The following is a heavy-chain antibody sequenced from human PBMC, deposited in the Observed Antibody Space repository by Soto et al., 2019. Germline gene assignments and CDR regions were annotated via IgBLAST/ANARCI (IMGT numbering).Heavy chain of an antibody. D-gene: IGHD5-18*01. CDR2: IIPIFGTA. J-gene: IGHJ4*02. V-gene: IGHV1-69*01. CDR1: GGTFSSYA. CDR3: ARSRGQRIQLWSPTEYFDY. Sequence: QVQLVQSGAEVKKPGSSVKVSCKASGGTFSSYAISWVRQAPGQGLEWMGGIIPIFGTANYAQKFQGRVKINADESTSTAYMELSSLRSEDTAVYYCARSRGQRIQLWSPTEYFDYWGQGTLVTVSS.